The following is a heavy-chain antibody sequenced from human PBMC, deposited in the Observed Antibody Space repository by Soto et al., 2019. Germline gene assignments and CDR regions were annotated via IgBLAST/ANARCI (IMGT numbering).Heavy chain of an antibody. CDR3: ARDKITGLFDY. Sequence: QVQLQQWGAGLLKPSETLSLTCAVYGGSFSGYYWTWIRQPPGTGLEWIGEINHSGSTNYNPSLKSRVTISVHTSKNQFSLNLTSVTAADTAVYYCARDKITGLFDYWGQGTLVTVSS. V-gene: IGHV4-34*01. CDR2: INHSGST. CDR1: GGSFSGYY. D-gene: IGHD2-8*02. J-gene: IGHJ4*02.